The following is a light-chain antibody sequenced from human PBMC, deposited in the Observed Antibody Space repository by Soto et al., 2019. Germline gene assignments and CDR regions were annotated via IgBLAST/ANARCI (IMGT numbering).Light chain of an antibody. CDR1: ISDGGGYTS. CDR2: EVS. CDR3: SSYSVSNKSYV. V-gene: IGLV2-8*01. J-gene: IGLJ1*01. Sequence: QSALTQPPSASGSPGQSVTISCTGTISDGGGYTSVSWYQQHPGKPPKLMFYEVSNRPSGGPDRFSGSNSGNTASLPVYGLQADDEADYSCSSYSVSNKSYVFGTGTKVTVL.